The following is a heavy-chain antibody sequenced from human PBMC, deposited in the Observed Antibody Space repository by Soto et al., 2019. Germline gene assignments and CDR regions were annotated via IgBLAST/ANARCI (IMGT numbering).Heavy chain of an antibody. CDR2: IHYNGNT. Sequence: QVQLQVSAPGLVKPSETLSLTCTVSGDSISAYSWSWVRQPPGKGLEWIGNIHYNGNTKYNPSLKSRVTMSVDTSKNQVALKLISVTAADTAKDVCAREGNLWRWLHPLDFWGQGNLVTVSS. D-gene: IGHD5-12*01. J-gene: IGHJ4*02. CDR3: AREGNLWRWLHPLDF. V-gene: IGHV4-59*01. CDR1: GDSISAYS.